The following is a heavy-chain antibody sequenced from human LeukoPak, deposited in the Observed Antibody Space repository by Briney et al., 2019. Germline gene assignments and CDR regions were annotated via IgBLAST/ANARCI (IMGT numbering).Heavy chain of an antibody. J-gene: IGHJ6*02. CDR1: GFTFSSYA. CDR3: AREKFRSMDV. Sequence: GGSLRLSCAASGFTFSSYAMSWVRQAPGKGLEWVAVISYDGSNKYYADSGKGRFTISRDNSKNTLYLQMNSLRAEDTAVYYCAREKFRSMDVWGQGTTVTVSS. V-gene: IGHV3-30*04. CDR2: ISYDGSNK.